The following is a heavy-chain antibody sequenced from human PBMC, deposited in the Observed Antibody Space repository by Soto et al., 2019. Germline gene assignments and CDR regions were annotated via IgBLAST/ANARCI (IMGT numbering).Heavy chain of an antibody. V-gene: IGHV4-59*01. J-gene: IGHJ4*02. CDR2: IYYSGST. CDR1: GVSISSYY. D-gene: IGHD1-1*01. Sequence: SETLSLTCTVSGVSISSYYWSWIRQPTGKGLEWIGYIYYSGSTSYNPSLKSRVTISVDRSKNLFSLKLSSVTAADTAVYYCARDEAVDWNDVGGYFDYWGQGTLVTVSS. CDR3: ARDEAVDWNDVGGYFDY.